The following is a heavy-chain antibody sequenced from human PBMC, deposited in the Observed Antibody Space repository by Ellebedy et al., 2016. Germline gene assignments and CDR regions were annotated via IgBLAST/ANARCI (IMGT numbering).Heavy chain of an antibody. Sequence: GSLRLXCTVSGGSISSYYWSWIRQPAGKGLEWIGRIYTSGSTNYNPSLKSRVTMSVDTSKNQFSLKLSSVTAADTAVYYCARDASIAAFDPWGQGTLVTVSS. CDR3: ARDASIAAFDP. D-gene: IGHD6-6*01. J-gene: IGHJ5*02. CDR2: IYTSGST. V-gene: IGHV4-4*07. CDR1: GGSISSYY.